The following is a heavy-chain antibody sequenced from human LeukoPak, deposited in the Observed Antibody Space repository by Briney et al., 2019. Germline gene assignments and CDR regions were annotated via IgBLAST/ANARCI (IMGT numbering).Heavy chain of an antibody. V-gene: IGHV1-69*13. CDR2: IIPIFGTA. Sequence: SVKVSCKASGGTFSSYAISWVRQAPGQGLEWMGGIIPIFGTANYAQKFQGRVTITADESTSTAYMELSSLRSEDTAVYYCARAVYYYDSSGYYYDYWGQGTLITVSS. J-gene: IGHJ4*02. CDR3: ARAVYYYDSSGYYYDY. CDR1: GGTFSSYA. D-gene: IGHD3-22*01.